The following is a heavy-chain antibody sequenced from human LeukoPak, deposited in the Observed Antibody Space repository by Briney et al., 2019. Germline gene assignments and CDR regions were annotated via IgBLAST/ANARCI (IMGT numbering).Heavy chain of an antibody. CDR1: GFTFGSYA. CDR2: IFGSGGSG. V-gene: IGHV3-23*01. CDR3: GKTTTGYSSGQKPAWPVDY. J-gene: IGHJ4*02. Sequence: PGGSLRLSCGASGFTFGSYAMYWVRQSPGKGLEGVAGIFGSGGSGHYADSAKGRFTISRDNSKNTVYLQINSLRAEDTAVYYCGKTTTGYSSGQKPAWPVDYWGQGTLVTVSS. D-gene: IGHD6-19*01.